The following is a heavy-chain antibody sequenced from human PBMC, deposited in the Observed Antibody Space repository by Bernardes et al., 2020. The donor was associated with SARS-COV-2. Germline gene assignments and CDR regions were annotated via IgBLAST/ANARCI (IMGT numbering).Heavy chain of an antibody. J-gene: IGHJ6*02. V-gene: IGHV3-7*01. CDR2: IKQDGREK. CDR1: GFTFSSYW. D-gene: IGHD6-13*01. CDR3: ARDSIAAAGDYYYYGMDV. Sequence: GSLSLSCAASGFTFSSYWMSWFRQAPGKGLEWVANIKQDGREKYYVDSVKGRFTISRDNAKNSLYLQMNSLRAEDTAVYYCARDSIAAAGDYYYYGMDVWGQGTTVTVSS.